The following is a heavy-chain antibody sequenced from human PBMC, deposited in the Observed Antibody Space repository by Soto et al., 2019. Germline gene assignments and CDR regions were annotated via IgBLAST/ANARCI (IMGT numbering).Heavy chain of an antibody. CDR1: GFTFSSYA. Sequence: SLRLSCAASGFTFSSYAMSWVRQAPGKGLEWVSAISGSGGSTYYADSVKGRFTISRGNSKNTLYLQMNSLRAEDTAVYYCAKDGVVVIRPVMDVWGQGTTVTVSS. CDR2: ISGSGGST. CDR3: AKDGVVVIRPVMDV. D-gene: IGHD3-22*01. V-gene: IGHV3-23*01. J-gene: IGHJ6*02.